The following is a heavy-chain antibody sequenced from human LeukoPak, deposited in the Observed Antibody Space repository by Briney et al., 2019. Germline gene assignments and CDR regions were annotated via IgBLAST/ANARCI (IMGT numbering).Heavy chain of an antibody. CDR3: ARGRPHGNDY. D-gene: IGHD4-23*01. Sequence: QPGGSLRLSCAASGFTFSSYWMNWVRQVPGKGLVWVSRIASDGNNRDYADSVKGRFTISRDNAKNTLYLQMNSLRVEDTAVYYCARGRPHGNDYWGQGTLVTVSS. J-gene: IGHJ4*02. V-gene: IGHV3-74*01. CDR2: IASDGNNR. CDR1: GFTFSSYW.